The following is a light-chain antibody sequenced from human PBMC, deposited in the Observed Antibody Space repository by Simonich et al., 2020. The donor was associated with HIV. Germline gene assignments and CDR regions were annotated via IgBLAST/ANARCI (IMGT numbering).Light chain of an antibody. CDR2: NAS. V-gene: IGKV1-5*03. J-gene: IGKJ2*01. Sequence: DIQMTQSPSTLSASVGDRVTITCRASQSIIDWLAWYQQNPGKDPKFLIYNASTLESGVPSRFSGSGSGTEFTLTISSLQPDDFATYYCQQYNIYPYTFGQGTKLEIK. CDR1: QSIIDW. CDR3: QQYNIYPYT.